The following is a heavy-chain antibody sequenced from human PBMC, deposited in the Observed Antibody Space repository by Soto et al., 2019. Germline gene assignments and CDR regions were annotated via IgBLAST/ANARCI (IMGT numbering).Heavy chain of an antibody. CDR3: ARASEP. J-gene: IGHJ5*02. V-gene: IGHV3-7*04. CDR2: INQDGSEK. Sequence: GGSLRLSCAASGFTFSDYWMSWVRQAPGKGLEWVANINQDGSEKNYLASVKGRFTISRDNAKNSLYLQMNSLRAEDTAVYYCARASEPWGQGTLVTVSS. CDR1: GFTFSDYW.